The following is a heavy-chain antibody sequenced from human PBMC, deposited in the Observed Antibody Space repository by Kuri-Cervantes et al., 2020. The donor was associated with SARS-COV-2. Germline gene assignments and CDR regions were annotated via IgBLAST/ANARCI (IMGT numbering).Heavy chain of an antibody. Sequence: ESLKISCTVSGDSITNYYLTWIRQPPGKGLEWIGYVSYNGVTAYNPSLKSRVTMSLDTSKNQFSLRLSSVTAADTAVYYCSGRVDFSSVDYWGQGTLVTVSS. CDR3: SGRVDFSSVDY. J-gene: IGHJ4*02. CDR1: GDSITNYY. V-gene: IGHV4-59*01. CDR2: VSYNGVT. D-gene: IGHD3/OR15-3a*01.